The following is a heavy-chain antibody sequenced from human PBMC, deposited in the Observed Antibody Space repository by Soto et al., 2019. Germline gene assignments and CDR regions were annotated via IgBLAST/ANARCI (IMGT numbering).Heavy chain of an antibody. J-gene: IGHJ6*02. CDR1: GGFPGRGNKG. CDR3: APFSSPFDHYYVLDV. Sequence: WTVSGGFPGRGNKGWCWIRQEQEKGLEWIGDIFSSGTTYYNPSLKSRLTMSLDTSQNQFSLKLNSVTAADTAVYFCAPFSSPFDHYYVLDVCGQG. CDR2: IFSSGTT. D-gene: IGHD6-6*01. V-gene: IGHV4-30-4*02.